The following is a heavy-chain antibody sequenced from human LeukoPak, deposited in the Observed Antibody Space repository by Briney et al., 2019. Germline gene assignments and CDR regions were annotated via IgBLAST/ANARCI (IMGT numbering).Heavy chain of an antibody. CDR2: ISGGGGVT. CDR1: GFTFSDYY. CDR3: AKEPRVATIEIFDY. J-gene: IGHJ4*02. Sequence: GGSLRLSCAASGFTFSDYYMSWIRQAPGKGLEWVSSISGGGGVTYYADSVKGRFTISRDNSKNTVYLQMNSLRAEDTAVYYCAKEPRVATIEIFDYWGQGTLVTVSS. D-gene: IGHD5-12*01. V-gene: IGHV3-23*01.